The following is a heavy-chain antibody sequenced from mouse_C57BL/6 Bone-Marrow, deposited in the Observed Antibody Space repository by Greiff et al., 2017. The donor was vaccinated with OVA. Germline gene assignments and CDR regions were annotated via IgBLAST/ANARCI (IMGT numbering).Heavy chain of an antibody. CDR2: IDPNSGGT. CDR3: ARSTMVTTRERDYYAMDY. V-gene: IGHV1-72*01. Sequence: VQLQQPGAELVKPGASVKLSCKASGYTFTSYWMHWVKQRPGRGLEWIGRIDPNSGGTKYNEKFKSKATLTVDKPSSTAYMQLSSLTSEDSAVYYCARSTMVTTRERDYYAMDYWGQGTSVTVSS. D-gene: IGHD2-2*01. J-gene: IGHJ4*01. CDR1: GYTFTSYW.